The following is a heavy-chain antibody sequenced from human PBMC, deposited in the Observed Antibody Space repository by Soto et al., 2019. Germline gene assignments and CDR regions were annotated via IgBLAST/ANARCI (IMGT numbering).Heavy chain of an antibody. V-gene: IGHV5-51*01. J-gene: IGHJ4*02. CDR3: PRRAGVIVLFDF. CDR1: GYTFTTYW. D-gene: IGHD3-16*02. CDR2: IYPSDSDT. Sequence: GESLKISCKTSGYTFTTYWVGWVRQRPGEGLEWMGIIYPSDSDTRYSPSSQGHVTFSVDKSLETAYMEWSSLKASDTAVYYCPRRAGVIVLFDFWGQGTFVTVS.